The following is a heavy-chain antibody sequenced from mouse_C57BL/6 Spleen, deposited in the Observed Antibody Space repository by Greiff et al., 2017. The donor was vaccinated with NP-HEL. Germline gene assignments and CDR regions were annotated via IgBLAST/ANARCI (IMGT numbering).Heavy chain of an antibody. CDR3: ARDGTFITTAPWFAY. CDR2: INPSNGGT. V-gene: IGHV1-53*01. CDR1: GYTFTSYW. J-gene: IGHJ3*01. Sequence: QVQLQQPGTELVKPGASVKLSCKASGYTFTSYWMHWVKQRPGQGLEWIGNINPSNGGTNYNEKFKSKATLTVDKSSSTAYMQLSSLTSEDSAVYYCARDGTFITTAPWFAYWGQGTLVTVSA. D-gene: IGHD1-1*01.